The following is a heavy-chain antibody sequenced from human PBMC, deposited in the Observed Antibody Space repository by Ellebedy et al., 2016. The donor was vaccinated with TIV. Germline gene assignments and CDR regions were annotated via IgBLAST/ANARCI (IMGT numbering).Heavy chain of an antibody. J-gene: IGHJ6*02. D-gene: IGHD2-2*01. CDR2: MNPNNGDT. CDR3: ARDLVSVGYCSSTSCYYGMDV. V-gene: IGHV1-8*01. CDR1: GYTFTSYD. Sequence: ASVKVSCXASGYTFTSYDINWVRQAAGQGLEWMGWMNPNNGDTGYAQKFQGRVTMTRNTSISTAYMELSSLRSEDTAVYYCARDLVSVGYCSSTSCYYGMDVWGQGTTVTVSS.